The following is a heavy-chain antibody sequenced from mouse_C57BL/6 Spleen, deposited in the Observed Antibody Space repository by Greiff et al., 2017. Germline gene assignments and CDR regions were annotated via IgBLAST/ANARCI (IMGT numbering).Heavy chain of an antibody. J-gene: IGHJ2*01. CDR3: ARRGITTVVGDY. CDR2: IHPNSGST. CDR1: AYTFTSYW. V-gene: IGHV1-64*01. Sequence: QVQLQQSGAELVKPGASVKLSCKASAYTFTSYWMHWVKQRPGQGLEWIGMIHPNSGSTNYNEKFKSKATLTVDKSSSTAYMQLSSLTSEDSAVYYCARRGITTVVGDYWGQGTTLTVSS. D-gene: IGHD1-1*01.